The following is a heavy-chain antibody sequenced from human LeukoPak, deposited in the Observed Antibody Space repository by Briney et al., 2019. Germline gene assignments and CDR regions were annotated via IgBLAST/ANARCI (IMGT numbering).Heavy chain of an antibody. Sequence: GGSLRLSCAASGFTFSSYAMSWVRQTPGKGLEWVSAIGGSGEDTSYADSVKGRFTVSRDNSKSTLYLQMDSLRAEDTAVYYCAGGAGWLIDYWGQGTLVTVSS. D-gene: IGHD3-16*01. CDR2: IGGSGEDT. CDR1: GFTFSSYA. J-gene: IGHJ4*02. V-gene: IGHV3-23*01. CDR3: AGGAGWLIDY.